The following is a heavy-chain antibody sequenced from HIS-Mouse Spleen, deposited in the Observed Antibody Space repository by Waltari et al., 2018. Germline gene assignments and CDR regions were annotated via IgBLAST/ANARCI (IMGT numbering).Heavy chain of an antibody. CDR3: AREIPYSSSWYDWYFDL. V-gene: IGHV4-39*07. J-gene: IGHJ2*01. CDR1: GGSLSSRSYY. CDR2: IHYSGST. Sequence: QLQLQASAPGLGKPSATLSLTCPASGGSLSSRSYYLGWTRQPPGKGLEWIGIIHYSGSTYYNQSLKSRVTISVDTSKNQFSLKLSSVTAADTAVYYCAREIPYSSSWYDWYFDLWGRGTLVTVSS. D-gene: IGHD6-13*01.